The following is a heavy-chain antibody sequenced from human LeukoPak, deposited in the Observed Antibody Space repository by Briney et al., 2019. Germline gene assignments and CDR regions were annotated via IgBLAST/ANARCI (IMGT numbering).Heavy chain of an antibody. J-gene: IGHJ4*02. D-gene: IGHD3-9*01. CDR1: GFTFSSYS. Sequence: PGGSLRLSCAASGFTFSSYSMNWVRQAPGKGLEWVSSISSSSSYIYYADSVKGRFTISRDNAKNSLYLQMNSLRAEDTAVYYCARGYDILTGCDYWGQGTLVTVSS. V-gene: IGHV3-21*01. CDR2: ISSSSSYI. CDR3: ARGYDILTGCDY.